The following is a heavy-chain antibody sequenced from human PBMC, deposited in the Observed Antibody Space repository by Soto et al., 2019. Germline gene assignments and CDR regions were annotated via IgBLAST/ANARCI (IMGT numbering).Heavy chain of an antibody. CDR1: EFTFRTYV. J-gene: IGHJ6*02. Sequence: QVQLVESGGGVVQPERSQRLSCAASEFTFRTYVMHWVRQAPGEGLEWVALISFDGINKYYADSVKGRFTISRDNSKNTMYLQMTSLRPEDTAVYYCAREMIPMIMGGMSAMDVWGQGTTVTVSS. V-gene: IGHV3-30*03. CDR2: ISFDGINK. D-gene: IGHD3-22*01. CDR3: AREMIPMIMGGMSAMDV.